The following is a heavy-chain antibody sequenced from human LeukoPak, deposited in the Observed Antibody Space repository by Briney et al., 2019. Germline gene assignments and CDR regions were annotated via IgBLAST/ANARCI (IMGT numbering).Heavy chain of an antibody. CDR1: GYTFTSYG. CDR3: ASAVEMATINYFDY. CDR2: ISAYNGNT. V-gene: IGHV1-18*01. J-gene: IGHJ4*02. D-gene: IGHD5-24*01. Sequence: ASVKVSCKASGYTFTSYGISWVRQAPGQGLEWMGWISAYNGNTNYAQKLQGRVTMTTDTSTSTAYMELRSLRSDDTAVYYCASAVEMATINYFDYWGQGTLVTVSS.